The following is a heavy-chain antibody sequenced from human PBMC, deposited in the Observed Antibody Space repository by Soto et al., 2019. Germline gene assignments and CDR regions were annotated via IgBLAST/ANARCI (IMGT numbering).Heavy chain of an antibody. V-gene: IGHV4-39*01. CDR3: AKQGTTVVTQAYFDH. CDR2: IYYSGRT. Sequence: KPSETLSLTCIVSGESISSSSYYWGWIRQPPGKGLEWIGSIYYSGRTYYNPSFKSRVTISIDTSKNQFSLKLSSVTATDTAVYYCAKQGTTVVTQAYFDHWGQGALVTVSS. CDR1: GESISSSSYY. D-gene: IGHD2-21*02. J-gene: IGHJ4*02.